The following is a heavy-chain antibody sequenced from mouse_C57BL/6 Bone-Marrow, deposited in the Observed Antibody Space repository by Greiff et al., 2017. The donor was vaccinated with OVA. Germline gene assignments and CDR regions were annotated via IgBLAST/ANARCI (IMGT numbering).Heavy chain of an antibody. D-gene: IGHD2-3*01. J-gene: IGHJ1*03. CDR3: ASDSYYVHWYFDV. CDR2: IDPSDSYT. Sequence: VQLQQPGAELVMPGASVKLSCKASGYTFTSYWMHWVKQRPGQGLEWIGEIDPSDSYTNYNQKFKGKATLTVAKSSSTAYMQLNSLTSEDSAVYYCASDSYYVHWYFDVWGTGTTVTVSS. V-gene: IGHV1-69*01. CDR1: GYTFTSYW.